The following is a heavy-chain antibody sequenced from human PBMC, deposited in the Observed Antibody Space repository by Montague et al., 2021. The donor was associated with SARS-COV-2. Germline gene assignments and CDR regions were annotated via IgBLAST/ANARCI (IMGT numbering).Heavy chain of an antibody. CDR1: GGSITRNYY. J-gene: IGHJ3*02. Sequence: SETLSLTCTVSGGSITRNYYWCWIRQPPGKGLEWCGDIYYSGTTXINPSLESRVTISVDASKNQFSLNLTSVTAADTAVYYCARRLVRGVPKAFDIWGQGAVVIVSS. D-gene: IGHD3-10*01. CDR3: ARRLVRGVPKAFDI. CDR2: IYYSGTT. V-gene: IGHV4-39*01.